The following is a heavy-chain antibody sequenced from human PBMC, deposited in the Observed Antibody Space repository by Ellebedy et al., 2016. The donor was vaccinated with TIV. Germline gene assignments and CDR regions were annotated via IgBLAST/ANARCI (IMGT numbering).Heavy chain of an antibody. D-gene: IGHD2-15*01. V-gene: IGHV3-30*03. CDR2: ISYDGSDK. CDR1: GFTFSSYD. J-gene: IGHJ4*02. CDR3: ARVYESYSVDY. Sequence: PGGSLRLSCAASGFTFSSYDMHWVRQAPGKGLEWVAFISYDGSDKSYADSVKGRFTISRDHSKNTLYLQMNSLGADDTAMYYCARVYESYSVDYWGQGTLVTVSS.